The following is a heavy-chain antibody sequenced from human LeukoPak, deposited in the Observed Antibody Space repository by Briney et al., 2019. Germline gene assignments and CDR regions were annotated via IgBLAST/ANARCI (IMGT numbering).Heavy chain of an antibody. CDR2: IYTSGST. CDR3: ARRVGRWFGERAYYYNYMDV. CDR1: GDSISNFY. V-gene: IGHV4-4*07. J-gene: IGHJ6*03. Sequence: PSETLSLTCTVSGDSISNFYWSWIRQPAGKGLEWIGRIYTSGSTNYNPSLKSRVTMSVDTSKNQFSLKLSSVTAADTAVYYCARRVGRWFGERAYYYNYMDVWGKGTTVTISS. D-gene: IGHD3-10*01.